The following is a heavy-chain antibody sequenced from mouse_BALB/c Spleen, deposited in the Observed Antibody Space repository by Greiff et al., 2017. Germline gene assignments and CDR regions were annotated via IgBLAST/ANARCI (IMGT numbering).Heavy chain of an antibody. CDR1: GYSFTSYW. J-gene: IGHJ1*01. CDR3: AIGGITPVKNYWYFDV. D-gene: IGHD2-4*01. V-gene: IGHV1-74*01. Sequence: QVQLQQSGPELVRPGASVKMSCKASGYSFTSYWMHWVKQSPGQGLEWLGMIDPSNSETRFTQKFKDKATLNVDKSSNTAYKQLSSLTSEDSAVDYCAIGGITPVKNYWYFDVWGEGTTVTVSS. CDR2: IDPSNSET.